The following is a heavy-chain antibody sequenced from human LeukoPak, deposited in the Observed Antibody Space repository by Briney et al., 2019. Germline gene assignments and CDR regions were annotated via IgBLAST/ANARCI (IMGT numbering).Heavy chain of an antibody. Sequence: GGSLGLSCAASGFTFSSYWMHWVRQAPGKGLVWVSRISTDASSTTYADSVKGRFTISRDNAKDTLYLQMNSLRAEDTAVYYCAELGITMIGGVWGKGTTVTISS. J-gene: IGHJ6*04. V-gene: IGHV3-74*01. CDR1: GFTFSSYW. CDR2: ISTDASST. CDR3: AELGITMIGGV. D-gene: IGHD3-10*02.